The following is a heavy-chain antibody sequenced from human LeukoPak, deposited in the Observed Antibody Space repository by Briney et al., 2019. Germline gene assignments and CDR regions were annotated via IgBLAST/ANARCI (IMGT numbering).Heavy chain of an antibody. CDR1: GFTFSSYW. V-gene: IGHV3-30*02. Sequence: GGSLRLSCAASGFTFSSYWMHWVRQAPGKGMEWVAFIRYDGSNKYYADSVKGRFTISRDNSKNTLYLQMNSLRAEDTAVYYCARARSSYGYGDAFDIWGQGTMVTVSS. CDR3: ARARSSYGYGDAFDI. J-gene: IGHJ3*02. CDR2: IRYDGSNK. D-gene: IGHD5-18*01.